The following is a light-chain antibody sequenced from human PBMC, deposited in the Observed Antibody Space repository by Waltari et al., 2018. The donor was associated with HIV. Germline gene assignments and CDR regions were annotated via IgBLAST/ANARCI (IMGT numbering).Light chain of an antibody. CDR3: ASHAGSKDV. Sequence: QSALTQPPSASGSPGQSVTIPCTGTSSHIGAYNYVAWYQQYPGKAPKLMIYDVTKRPSGVPDRFSGSKSGNTASLTVSGLQAEDEADYYCASHAGSKDVFGGGTKLTVL. V-gene: IGLV2-8*01. J-gene: IGLJ2*01. CDR2: DVT. CDR1: SSHIGAYNY.